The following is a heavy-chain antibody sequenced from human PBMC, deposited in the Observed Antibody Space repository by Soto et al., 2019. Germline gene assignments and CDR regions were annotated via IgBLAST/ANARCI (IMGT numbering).Heavy chain of an antibody. CDR1: GFTFSSYA. CDR3: AQEVPEDIVVVVAATPDACDI. V-gene: IGHV3-23*01. CDR2: ISGSGGST. Sequence: EVQLLESGGGLVQPGGSLRLSCAASGFTFSSYAMSWVRQAPGKGLEWVSAISGSGGSTYYADSVKGRFTISRDNSKNTLDLQMNSLRAEDTAVYYCAQEVPEDIVVVVAATPDACDIWGQGTMVTVSS. D-gene: IGHD2-15*01. J-gene: IGHJ3*02.